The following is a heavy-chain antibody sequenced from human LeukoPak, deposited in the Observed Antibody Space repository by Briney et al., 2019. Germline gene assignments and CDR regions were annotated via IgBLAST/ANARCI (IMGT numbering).Heavy chain of an antibody. Sequence: GGSLRLSCAASGFTFDAYAMHWVRQAPGKGLEWVSGISFNSGHIGYADSVKGRFTIFRDNAKTSVYLQTNSLTAEDTALYFCVKDMSGSSWYYFDNWGQGTLVTVSS. CDR2: ISFNSGHI. V-gene: IGHV3-9*01. CDR3: VKDMSGSSWYYFDN. CDR1: GFTFDAYA. D-gene: IGHD6-13*01. J-gene: IGHJ4*02.